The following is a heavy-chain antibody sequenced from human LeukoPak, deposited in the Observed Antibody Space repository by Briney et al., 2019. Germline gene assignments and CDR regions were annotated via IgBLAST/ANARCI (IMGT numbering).Heavy chain of an antibody. CDR2: ISWNSGSI. D-gene: IGHD3-9*01. J-gene: IGHJ4*02. CDR1: GFTFSSYA. CDR3: AKDILRYFDWLGLDY. V-gene: IGHV3-9*01. Sequence: PGGSLRLSCADSGFTFSSYAMHWVRQAPGKGLEWVSGISWNSGSIGYADSVKGRFTISRDNAKNSLYLQMNSLRAEDTALYYCAKDILRYFDWLGLDYWGQGTLVTVSS.